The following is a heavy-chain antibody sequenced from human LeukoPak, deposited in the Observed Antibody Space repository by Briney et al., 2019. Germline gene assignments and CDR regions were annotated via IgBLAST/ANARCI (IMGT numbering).Heavy chain of an antibody. Sequence: RASVKVSCKASGYTFTDYFIHWVRQAPGQGLEWVGRIDAKSGATDYTQRFQGRATMTRDTSITTAYMELSSLRSDDTAVYYCARLGILHTALWGQGTLVTVSS. CDR3: ARLGILHTAL. J-gene: IGHJ4*02. D-gene: IGHD3-10*01. CDR1: GYTFTDYF. CDR2: IDAKSGAT. V-gene: IGHV1-2*06.